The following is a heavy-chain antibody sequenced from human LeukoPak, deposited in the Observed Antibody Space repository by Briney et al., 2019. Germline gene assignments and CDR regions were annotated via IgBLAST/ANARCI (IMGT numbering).Heavy chain of an antibody. CDR3: ARGHDMLSGYLAH. CDR2: ISSGSSYI. Sequence: GGSLRLSCAASGFTFSSYSMNWVRQAPGKGLEWVSSISSGSSYIYYADSVKGRFTISRDNAKNSLYLQMNSLRAEDTAVYYCARGHDMLSGYLAHWGQGTLVTVSS. J-gene: IGHJ4*02. D-gene: IGHD3-9*01. CDR1: GFTFSSYS. V-gene: IGHV3-21*01.